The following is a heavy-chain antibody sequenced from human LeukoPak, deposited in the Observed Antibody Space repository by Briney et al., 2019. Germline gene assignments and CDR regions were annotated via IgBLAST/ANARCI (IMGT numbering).Heavy chain of an antibody. V-gene: IGHV3-30*02. Sequence: GGSLRLSCAASGFTFSSYGMHWVRQAPGKGLEWVAFIRYDGGNKYYADSVKGRFTISRDNSKNTLYLQMNGLRAEDTAVYYCAKERDTAMVTIDYWGQGALVTVSS. CDR1: GFTFSSYG. J-gene: IGHJ4*02. CDR3: AKERDTAMVTIDY. CDR2: IRYDGGNK. D-gene: IGHD5-18*01.